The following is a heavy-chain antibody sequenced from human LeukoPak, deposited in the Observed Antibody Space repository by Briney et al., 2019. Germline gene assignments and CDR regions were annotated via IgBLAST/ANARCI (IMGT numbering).Heavy chain of an antibody. V-gene: IGHV1-69*04. Sequence: SVKVSCKGSGSTFSSYAMNWVRQAPGQGLEWMGRIIPILGIANYAQKFQGRVTIIADKSTSPAYMELSSLRSDDTAVYYCARADCSSTSCTFDHWGQGTLVPVSS. CDR1: GSTFSSYA. CDR3: ARADCSSTSCTFDH. D-gene: IGHD2-2*01. CDR2: IIPILGIA. J-gene: IGHJ4*02.